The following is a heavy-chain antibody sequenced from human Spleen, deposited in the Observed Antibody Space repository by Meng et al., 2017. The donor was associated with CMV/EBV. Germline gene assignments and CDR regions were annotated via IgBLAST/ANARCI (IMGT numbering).Heavy chain of an antibody. CDR1: GGSISSGGYY. CDR3: ARGKAARYYYYYGMDV. D-gene: IGHD6-6*01. V-gene: IGHV4-31*03. J-gene: IGHJ6*02. Sequence: SETLSLTCTVSGGSISSGGYYWSWIRQHPGKGLEWIGYIYYSGSTCYNPSLKSRVTISVDTSKNQFSLKLSSVTAEDTAVYYCARGKAARYYYYYGMDVWGQGTTVTVSS. CDR2: IYYSGST.